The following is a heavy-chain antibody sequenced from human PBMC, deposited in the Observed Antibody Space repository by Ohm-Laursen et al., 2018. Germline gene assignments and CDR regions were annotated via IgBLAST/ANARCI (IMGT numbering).Heavy chain of an antibody. V-gene: IGHV3-30*18. Sequence: SLRHSCLASGFIFSSYGMHWVRQAPGKGLAWVAGISYDGTNKYYTDSVKGRFTISRDNSKNTLYLQMNSLRAEDTAVYYCAKCWLNDDWLEPGYWGQGTLVTVSS. J-gene: IGHJ4*02. CDR1: GFIFSSYG. D-gene: IGHD1-1*01. CDR3: AKCWLNDDWLEPGY. CDR2: ISYDGTNK.